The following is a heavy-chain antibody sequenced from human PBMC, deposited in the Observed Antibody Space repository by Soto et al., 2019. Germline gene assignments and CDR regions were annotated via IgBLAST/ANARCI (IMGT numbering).Heavy chain of an antibody. V-gene: IGHV4-39*01. D-gene: IGHD2-21*02. Sequence: PSETLSLTCTVTGDSISSGSYYWGWIRQPPGKGLEWIGSIYYSGSTYNNPSLRSRVSMSIETSKDQFSLKLKSVTAADTALYFCARKRTSVVTQDYFPVWGPGSLVTV. CDR3: ARKRTSVVTQDYFPV. J-gene: IGHJ1*01. CDR1: GDSISSGSYY. CDR2: IYYSGST.